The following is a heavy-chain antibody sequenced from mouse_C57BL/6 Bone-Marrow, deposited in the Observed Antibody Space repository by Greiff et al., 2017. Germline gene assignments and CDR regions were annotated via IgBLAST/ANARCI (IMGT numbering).Heavy chain of an antibody. V-gene: IGHV1-18*01. CDR3: ARKTPYDYDGGWYFDV. Sequence: VQLQQSGPELVKPGASVKIPCKASGYTFTDYNMDWVKQSHGKSLEWIGDINPNNGGTIYNQKFKGKATLTVDKSSSTAYMELRSLTSEDTAVYYCARKTPYDYDGGWYFDVWGTGTTVTVSS. CDR2: INPNNGGT. CDR1: GYTFTDYN. J-gene: IGHJ1*03. D-gene: IGHD2-4*01.